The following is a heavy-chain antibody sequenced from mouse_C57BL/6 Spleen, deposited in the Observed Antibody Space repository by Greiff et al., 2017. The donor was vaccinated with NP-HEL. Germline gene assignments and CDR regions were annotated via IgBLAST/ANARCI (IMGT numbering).Heavy chain of an antibody. CDR3: ARASEGPWFAY. J-gene: IGHJ3*01. D-gene: IGHD6-1*01. CDR2: IYPRDGST. Sequence: QVQLKQSGPELVKPGASVKLSCKASGYTFTSYDINWVKQRPGQGLEWIGWIYPRDGSTKYNEKFKGKATLTVDTSSSTAYMELHSLTSEDSAVYFCARASEGPWFAYWGQGTLVTVSA. CDR1: GYTFTSYD. V-gene: IGHV1-85*01.